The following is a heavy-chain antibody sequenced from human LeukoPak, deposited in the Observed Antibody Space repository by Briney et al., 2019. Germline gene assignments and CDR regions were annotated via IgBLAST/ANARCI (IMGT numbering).Heavy chain of an antibody. Sequence: PSETLSLTCTVSGGFIGSFYWSWIRQPPGKGLEWLGYIYYNGNTDYSPSLKSRVTISVDTSKNQFSLKLNSVTAADTAVYYCARGQVDTHFDYWGPGTLVTVPS. D-gene: IGHD2-2*02. CDR1: GGFIGSFY. V-gene: IGHV4-59*01. CDR3: ARGQVDTHFDY. CDR2: IYYNGNT. J-gene: IGHJ4*02.